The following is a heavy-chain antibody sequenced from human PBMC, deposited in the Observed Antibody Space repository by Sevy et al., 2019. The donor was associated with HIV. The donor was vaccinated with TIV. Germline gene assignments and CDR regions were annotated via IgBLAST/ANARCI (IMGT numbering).Heavy chain of an antibody. Sequence: GGSLRLSCAASGFTFSSYAMHWVRQAPGKGLEWVAVISYDGSNKYYADSVKGRFTISRDNSNNTLYLQMNSLRAEDTAGYYCARGDVDTAMVTTRYYYGMDVWGQGTTVTVSS. J-gene: IGHJ6*02. D-gene: IGHD5-18*01. CDR3: ARGDVDTAMVTTRYYYGMDV. V-gene: IGHV3-30-3*01. CDR2: ISYDGSNK. CDR1: GFTFSSYA.